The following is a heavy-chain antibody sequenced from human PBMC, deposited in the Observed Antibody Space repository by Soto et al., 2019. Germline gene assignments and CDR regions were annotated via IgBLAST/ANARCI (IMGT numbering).Heavy chain of an antibody. J-gene: IGHJ4*02. CDR1: GFSLSTSGVS. CDR2: IYWNDDK. Sequence: SGPTLVNPTQTLTLTCTFSGFSLSTSGVSVGWIRQPPGKALEWLALIYWNDDKRYSPSLKSRLTITKDTSKNQVVLTMTNMDPVETATYYCAHITGLLLFGSQTYYFDYWGQGTLVTVYS. CDR3: AHITGLLLFGSQTYYFDY. D-gene: IGHD3-10*01. V-gene: IGHV2-5*01.